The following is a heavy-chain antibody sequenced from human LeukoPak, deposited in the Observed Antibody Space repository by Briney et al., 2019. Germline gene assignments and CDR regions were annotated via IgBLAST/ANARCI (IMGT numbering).Heavy chain of an antibody. J-gene: IGHJ5*02. V-gene: IGHV4-4*02. Sequence: SETLSLTCTVSGGSISSSNWWSWVRQPPGKGLEWIGEIYHSGSTNYNPSLKSRVTISVDKSKNQFSLKLSSVTAADTAVYYCARDRLEGGDWNYLSWFDPWGQGTLVTVSS. CDR3: ARDRLEGGDWNYLSWFDP. CDR2: IYHSGST. CDR1: GGSISSSNW. D-gene: IGHD1-7*01.